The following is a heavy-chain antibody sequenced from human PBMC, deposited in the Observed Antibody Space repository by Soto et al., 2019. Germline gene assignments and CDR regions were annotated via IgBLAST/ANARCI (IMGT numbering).Heavy chain of an antibody. V-gene: IGHV3-23*01. J-gene: IGHJ4*02. D-gene: IGHD3-22*01. CDR2: ITTRGGRT. CDR1: GFSFSSYA. Sequence: PGVSLRLSCAASGFSFSSYAMSWVRQAPSQGLEWVSSITTRGGRTYYADSVRGRFTISRDNFANALYLEMNSLRAKDTAIYYCAKEYYYDPSGPYSDLYFDSWGQGTLVTVSS. CDR3: AKEYYYDPSGPYSDLYFDS.